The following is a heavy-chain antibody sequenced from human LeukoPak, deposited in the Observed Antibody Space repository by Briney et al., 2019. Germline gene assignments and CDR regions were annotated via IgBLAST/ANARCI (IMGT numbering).Heavy chain of an antibody. CDR3: AGPPVVTATDDAFDI. D-gene: IGHD2-21*02. Sequence: PGGSLRLSCAAPGFTFSSYSMNWVRQAPGKGLEWVSSISSSSSYIYYADSVKGRFTISRDNAKNSLYLQMNSLRAEDTAVYYCAGPPVVTATDDAFDIWGQGTMVTVSS. CDR1: GFTFSSYS. J-gene: IGHJ3*02. CDR2: ISSSSSYI. V-gene: IGHV3-21*01.